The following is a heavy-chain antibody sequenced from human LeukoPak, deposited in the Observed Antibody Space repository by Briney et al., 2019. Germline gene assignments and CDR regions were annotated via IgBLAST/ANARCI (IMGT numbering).Heavy chain of an antibody. CDR3: ANFDYDDYVFDY. V-gene: IGHV4-31*03. J-gene: IGHJ4*02. Sequence: KSSETLSLTCTVSGGSISSGGYYWSWIRQHPGKGLEWIGYIYYSGSTYYNPSLKSRVTISVDTSKNQFSLKLSSVTAADTAVYYCANFDYDDYVFDYWGQGTLVTVSS. CDR2: IYYSGST. CDR1: GGSISSGGYY. D-gene: IGHD4-17*01.